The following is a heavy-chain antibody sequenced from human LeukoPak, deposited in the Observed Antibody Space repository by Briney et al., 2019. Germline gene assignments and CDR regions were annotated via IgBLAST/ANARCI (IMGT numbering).Heavy chain of an antibody. J-gene: IGHJ4*02. CDR1: GFTFSSYA. V-gene: IGHV3-30-3*01. CDR2: ISYDGSNK. CDR3: ARDYYDSSGHYEY. D-gene: IGHD3-22*01. Sequence: GGSLRLSCAASGFTFSSYAMHWVRQAPGKGLEWVAVISYDGSNKYYADSVKGRFTISRDNSKNTLYLQMNSLRAEDTAVYYCARDYYDSSGHYEYWGQGTLVTVSS.